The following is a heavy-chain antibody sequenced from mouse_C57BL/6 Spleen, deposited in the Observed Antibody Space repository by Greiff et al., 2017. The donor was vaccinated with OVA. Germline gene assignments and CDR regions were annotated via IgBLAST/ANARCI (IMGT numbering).Heavy chain of an antibody. CDR2: IRSKSNNYAT. J-gene: IGHJ4*01. CDR1: GFSFNTYA. V-gene: IGHV10-1*01. D-gene: IGHD2-3*01. Sequence: DVQLVESGGGLVQPKGSLKLSCAASGFSFNTYAMNWVRQAPGKGLEWVARIRSKSNNYATYYADSVKDRFTISRDDSESMLYLQMNNLKTEDTAMYYCVRLPIYDGYYGYAMDYWGQGTSVTVSS. CDR3: VRLPIYDGYYGYAMDY.